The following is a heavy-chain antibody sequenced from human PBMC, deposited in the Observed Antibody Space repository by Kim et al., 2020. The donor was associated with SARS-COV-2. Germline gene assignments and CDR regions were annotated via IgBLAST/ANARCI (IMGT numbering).Heavy chain of an antibody. CDR3: ARALIRDKLRYFDWSRNDAFDI. J-gene: IGHJ3*02. V-gene: IGHV4-34*01. D-gene: IGHD3-9*01. CDR2: INHSGST. CDR1: GGSFSGYY. Sequence: SETLSLTCAVYGGSFSGYYWSWIRQPPGKGLEWIGEINHSGSTNYNPSLKSRVTISVDTSKDQFSLKLSSVTAADTAVYYCARALIRDKLRYFDWSRNDAFDIWGQGTMVTVSS.